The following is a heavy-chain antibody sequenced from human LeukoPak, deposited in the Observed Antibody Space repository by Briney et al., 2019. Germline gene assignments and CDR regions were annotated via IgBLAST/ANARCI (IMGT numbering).Heavy chain of an antibody. J-gene: IGHJ4*02. V-gene: IGHV4-61*10. Sequence: SETLSLTCTVSGGSISSGSYYWSWIRPPAGKGLEWIGYIYYSGSTNYNPSLKSRVTISVDTSKNQFSLKLSSVTAADTAVYYCARADENFVGANPFDYWGQGTLVTVSS. CDR1: GGSISSGSYY. D-gene: IGHD1-26*01. CDR3: ARADENFVGANPFDY. CDR2: IYYSGST.